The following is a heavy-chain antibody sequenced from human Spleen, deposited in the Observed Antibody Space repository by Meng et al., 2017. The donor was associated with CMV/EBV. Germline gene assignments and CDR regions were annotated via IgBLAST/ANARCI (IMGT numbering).Heavy chain of an antibody. D-gene: IGHD7-27*01. CDR2: INPNTGDT. CDR1: RYTFTDYY. V-gene: IGHV1-2*06. J-gene: IGHJ2*01. CDR3: ARSRTGVFGYFDP. Sequence: CKSSRYTFTDYYIHWVRQAPGKGLEWMGRINPNTGDTNYAPKFQGRVTMTRDTSIRTAYMELRRLRSDDTAVYYCARSRTGVFGYFDPWGRGTLVTVSS.